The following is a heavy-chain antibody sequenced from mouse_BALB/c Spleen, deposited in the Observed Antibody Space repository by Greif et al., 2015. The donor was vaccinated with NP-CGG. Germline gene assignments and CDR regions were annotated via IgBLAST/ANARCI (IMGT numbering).Heavy chain of an antibody. CDR3: TRSTGPHYFDY. Sequence: VHVKQSGTVLARPGASVKMSCKASGYPFTSYWMHWVKQRPGQGLEWIGAIYPGNSDTSYNQKFKGKAKLTAVTSTSTAYMELSSLTNEDSAVYYCTRSTGPHYFDYWGQGTTLTVSS. J-gene: IGHJ2*01. V-gene: IGHV1-5*01. CDR2: IYPGNSDT. D-gene: IGHD4-1*01. CDR1: GYPFTSYW.